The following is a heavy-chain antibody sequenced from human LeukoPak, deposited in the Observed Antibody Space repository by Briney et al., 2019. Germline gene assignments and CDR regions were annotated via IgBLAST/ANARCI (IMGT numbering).Heavy chain of an antibody. Sequence: PGGSLRLSCAASGFTFSGYTMNWVRQAPGKGLEWVSSISSSSSYIYYADSVKGRFTISRDNSKNTLYLQMNSLRAEDTAVYYCAKDRSTAGRTVNWFDPWGQGTLVTVSS. CDR1: GFTFSGYT. V-gene: IGHV3-21*04. J-gene: IGHJ5*02. CDR3: AKDRSTAGRTVNWFDP. D-gene: IGHD6-13*01. CDR2: ISSSSSYI.